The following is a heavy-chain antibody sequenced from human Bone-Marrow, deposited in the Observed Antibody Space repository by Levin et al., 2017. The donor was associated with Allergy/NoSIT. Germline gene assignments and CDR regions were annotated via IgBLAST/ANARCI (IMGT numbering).Heavy chain of an antibody. J-gene: IGHJ4*02. D-gene: IGHD1-7*01. Sequence: GASVKVSCKASGYMFNAYYLHWLRQAPGQGLEYMGWINPNSGDTNYVQRFQGRVTMTSDTSISTTYMELSSLRSDDTAFYYCTRDRRTRRELPAYWGQGTLVTVSS. CDR1: GYMFNAYY. CDR3: TRDRRTRRELPAY. CDR2: INPNSGDT. V-gene: IGHV1-2*02.